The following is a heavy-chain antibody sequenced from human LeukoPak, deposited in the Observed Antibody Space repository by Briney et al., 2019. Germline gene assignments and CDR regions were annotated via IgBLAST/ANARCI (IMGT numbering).Heavy chain of an antibody. Sequence: PGGSLRLSCAASGFTFSSYWMSWVRQAPGKGLEWVANIKQDGSEKYYVDSVKGRFTISRDNAKNSLYLQMNSLRAEDTAVYYCARRYGDYNVAYYYMDVWGKGTTVTVSS. CDR1: GFTFSSYW. D-gene: IGHD4-17*01. J-gene: IGHJ6*03. CDR2: IKQDGSEK. CDR3: ARRYGDYNVAYYYMDV. V-gene: IGHV3-7*01.